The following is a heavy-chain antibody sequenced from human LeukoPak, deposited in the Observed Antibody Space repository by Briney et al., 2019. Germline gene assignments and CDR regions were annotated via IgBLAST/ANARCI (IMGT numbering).Heavy chain of an antibody. V-gene: IGHV1-46*01. Sequence: ASVKVSCKASGYTFTSYYMHWVRQAPGQGLEWMGIINPSGGSTSYAQKFQGRVTMTRDTSTSTVYMELSSLRSEDTAVYYCARDGRKRWLQLPVIPTYNWFDPWGQGTLVTVS. D-gene: IGHD5-24*01. CDR1: GYTFTSYY. J-gene: IGHJ5*02. CDR2: INPSGGST. CDR3: ARDGRKRWLQLPVIPTYNWFDP.